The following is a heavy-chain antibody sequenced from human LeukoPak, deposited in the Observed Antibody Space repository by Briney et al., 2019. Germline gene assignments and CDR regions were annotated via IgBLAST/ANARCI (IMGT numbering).Heavy chain of an antibody. D-gene: IGHD2-15*01. J-gene: IGHJ3*02. Sequence: SETLSLTCAVSGGSLRSYYWSWIRQPPGKGLEWIGEISHSGSTMIGEINHSGSTNYNPSLKSRVTISADTSKNQFSLKLSSVTAADTAVYYCARGGYCGGGNCYFSDAFDIWGQGTMVTVSS. V-gene: IGHV4-34*01. CDR2: INHSGST. CDR3: ARGGYCGGGNCYFSDAFDI. CDR1: GGSLRSYY.